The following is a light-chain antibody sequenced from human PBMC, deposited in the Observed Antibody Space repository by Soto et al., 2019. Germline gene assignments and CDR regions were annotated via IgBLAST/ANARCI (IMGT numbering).Light chain of an antibody. J-gene: IGKJ4*01. Sequence: DTVLTQSPPTLSLSPPEGSPLXRRTSQSVGSYLAWYQQRPGQGPRLLISGASNRATGIPARFSGSGSGTDFTLTISSLEPEDFAVYYCQQRKTWPPTFGGGTKVDIK. CDR3: QQRKTWPPT. CDR1: QSVGSY. V-gene: IGKV3-11*01. CDR2: GAS.